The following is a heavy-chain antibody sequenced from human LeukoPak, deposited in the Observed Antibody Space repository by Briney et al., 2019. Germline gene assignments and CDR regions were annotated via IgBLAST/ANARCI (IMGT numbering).Heavy chain of an antibody. CDR2: INQDGTEK. J-gene: IGHJ3*02. V-gene: IGHV3-7*03. D-gene: IGHD3-10*01. CDR3: AKDPGYYSDAFDI. Sequence: PGVSLRLSCAASGFTLSSYWMSWVRQAPGEGLEWVAKINQDGTEKAYVDSVRGRFTISRDNAKNSLFLQMNSLRAEDTAVYYCAKDPGYYSDAFDIWGQGTMVTVSS. CDR1: GFTLSSYW.